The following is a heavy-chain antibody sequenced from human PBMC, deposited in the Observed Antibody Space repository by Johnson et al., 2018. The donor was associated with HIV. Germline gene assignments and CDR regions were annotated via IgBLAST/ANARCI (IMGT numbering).Heavy chain of an antibody. Sequence: VQLVESGGGLVQPGGSLRLSCAASGFTVSSNYMSWVRQAPGKGLEWVSVIYSGGSTYYADSVKGRFTISRDNSKNTLYLQMNSLRAEDTAVYYCARGRPKWEPLWGGAFDIWGQGTMVTVSS. CDR3: ARGRPKWEPLWGGAFDI. CDR1: GFTVSSNY. CDR2: IYSGGST. J-gene: IGHJ3*02. D-gene: IGHD1-26*01. V-gene: IGHV3-66*01.